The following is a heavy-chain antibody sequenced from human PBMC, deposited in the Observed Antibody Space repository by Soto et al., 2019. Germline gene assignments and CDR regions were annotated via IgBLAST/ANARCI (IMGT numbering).Heavy chain of an antibody. CDR1: GYTFTGYF. CDR3: ARATAYDFWSGYYRSYGLDL. Sequence: VQLVQSGAEVKSPGASVRVSCTTSGYTFTGYFIHWVRQAPGQGLEWMGWINPNSGDTSYSQKFHGWVTMARDTSISTAYMELSRLRSDDTAVYYCARATAYDFWSGYYRSYGLDLWGQGTTVTV. D-gene: IGHD3-3*01. CDR2: INPNSGDT. V-gene: IGHV1-2*04. J-gene: IGHJ6*02.